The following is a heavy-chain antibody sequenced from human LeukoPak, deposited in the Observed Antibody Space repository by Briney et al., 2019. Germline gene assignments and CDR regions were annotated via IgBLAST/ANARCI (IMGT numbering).Heavy chain of an antibody. Sequence: GGSLRLSCAASGFTFSTYWMSWVRQAPGKGLEWVANIKQDGSEKYYVDSVKGRFTISRDDAKNSLYLQMNSLGVEDTAVYYCARASAVAGTRDYWGQGTLVTVSS. CDR1: GFTFSTYW. CDR2: IKQDGSEK. CDR3: ARASAVAGTRDY. J-gene: IGHJ4*02. D-gene: IGHD6-19*01. V-gene: IGHV3-7*01.